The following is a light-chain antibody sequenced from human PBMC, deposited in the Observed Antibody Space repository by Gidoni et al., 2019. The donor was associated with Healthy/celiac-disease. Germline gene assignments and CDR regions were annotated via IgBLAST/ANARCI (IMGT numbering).Light chain of an antibody. CDR3: QAWDSSITAV. Sequence: SYELTQPPSVPVSPGQTASITCSGDKLGDKYACWYQQKPGQSPVLVIYQDSKRPSGIPERFSGSNSGNTATLTISGTQAMDEADYYCQAWDSSITAVFGGGTKLTVL. V-gene: IGLV3-1*01. J-gene: IGLJ3*02. CDR1: KLGDKY. CDR2: QDS.